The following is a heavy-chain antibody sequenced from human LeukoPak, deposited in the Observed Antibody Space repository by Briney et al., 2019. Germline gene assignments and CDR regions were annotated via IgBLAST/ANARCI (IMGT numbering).Heavy chain of an antibody. CDR3: ALDRLTMVRGVPTGLGWFDP. CDR1: GFSLSTSGVG. V-gene: IGHV2-5*01. CDR2: IYWNDDK. J-gene: IGHJ5*02. Sequence: SGPTLVKPTQTLTLTCTFCGFSLSTSGVGVGWIRQPPEKALEWLELIYWNDDKRYSPSLKSRLTITKDTSKNQVVLTMTNMDPVDTATYYCALDRLTMVRGVPTGLGWFDPWGQGTLVTVSS. D-gene: IGHD3-10*01.